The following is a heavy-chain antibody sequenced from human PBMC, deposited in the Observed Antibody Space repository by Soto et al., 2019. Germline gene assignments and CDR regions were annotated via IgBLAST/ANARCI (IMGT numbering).Heavy chain of an antibody. CDR3: ASHYDMWSGYLSPVDY. CDR1: GVTVSSNY. CDR2: IYSGGST. V-gene: IGHV3-53*01. Sequence: GGSLRLSCAASGVTVSSNYMSWVRQAPGKGLEWVSVIYSGGSTYYADSVKGRFTITRDNAKNSLYLEMNSLRDEDTAVYYCASHYDMWSGYLSPVDYWGQGTLVTVSS. J-gene: IGHJ4*02. D-gene: IGHD3-3*01.